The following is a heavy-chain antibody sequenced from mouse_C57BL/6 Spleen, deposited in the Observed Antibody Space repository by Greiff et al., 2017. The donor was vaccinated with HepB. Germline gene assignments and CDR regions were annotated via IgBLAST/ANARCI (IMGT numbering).Heavy chain of an antibody. J-gene: IGHJ2*01. D-gene: IGHD1-1*02. V-gene: IGHV5-4*01. CDR2: ISDGGSHT. Sequence: EVKLMESGGGLVKPGGSLKLSCAASGFTFSSYAMSWVRQTPEKRLEWVATISDGGSHTYYPDNVKGRFTISRDNAKNNLYLQMSHLKSEDTAMYYCARDRGGLDYWGQGTTLTVSS. CDR3: ARDRGGLDY. CDR1: GFTFSSYA.